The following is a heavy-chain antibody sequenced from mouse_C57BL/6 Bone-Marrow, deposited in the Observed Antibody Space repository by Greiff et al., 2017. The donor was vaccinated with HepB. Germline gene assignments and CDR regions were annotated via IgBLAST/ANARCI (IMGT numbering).Heavy chain of an antibody. D-gene: IGHD1-3*01. CDR2: ISSGGSYT. V-gene: IGHV5-6*01. J-gene: IGHJ3*01. Sequence: EVKLVESGGDLVKPGGSLKLSCAASGFTFSSYGMSWVRQTPDKRLEWVATISSGGSYTYYPDSVKGRFTISRDNAKNTLYLQMSSLKSEDTAMYYCARHSSGKRGFAYGGQGTLVTVSA. CDR1: GFTFSSYG. CDR3: ARHSSGKRGFAY.